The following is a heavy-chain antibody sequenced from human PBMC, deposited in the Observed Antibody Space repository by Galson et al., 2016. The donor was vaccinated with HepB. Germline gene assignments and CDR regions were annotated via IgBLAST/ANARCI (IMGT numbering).Heavy chain of an antibody. CDR3: AKRSMSAVADGFDF. CDR1: GFTFSSHA. Sequence: SLRLSCAASGFTFSSHAMSWVRKDPGKGLEGVSAITGSGGSAYYADSVKGRFTFSRDNSKNTRYLQMNSLRAEDTAVYYCAKRSMSAVADGFDFWGQGTLVTVSS. CDR2: ITGSGGSA. J-gene: IGHJ4*02. D-gene: IGHD6-19*01. V-gene: IGHV3-23*01.